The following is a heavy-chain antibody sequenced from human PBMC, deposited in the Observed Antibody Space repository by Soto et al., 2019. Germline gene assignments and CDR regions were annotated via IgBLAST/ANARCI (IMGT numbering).Heavy chain of an antibody. CDR1: GFTFRNYG. Sequence: PGGSLRLSCAGSGFTFRNYGMQWVRQAPGKGLEWVALTSFDGFNQYYGKSVEGRFTISRDNSKNTLYLQMDSLRPEDSAMYFCARAKGSAGIILFDYWGQGTLVTVSS. J-gene: IGHJ4*02. CDR2: TSFDGFNQ. D-gene: IGHD3-16*02. V-gene: IGHV3-30*03. CDR3: ARAKGSAGIILFDY.